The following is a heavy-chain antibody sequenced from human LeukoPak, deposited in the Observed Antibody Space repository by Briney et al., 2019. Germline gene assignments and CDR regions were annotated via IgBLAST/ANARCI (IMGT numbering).Heavy chain of an antibody. CDR3: ARVVRWLQLDP. J-gene: IGHJ5*02. D-gene: IGHD5-24*01. CDR2: IFPGDSDT. V-gene: IGHV5-51*01. CDR1: GYSFTRHW. Sequence: GESLKISCKSSGYSFTRHWIVWVRQMPGKGLEWMGSIFPGDSDTRYSPSFQGHVTISVDTSINTTYLQWSSLQASDSAMYYCARVVRWLQLDPWGQGTLVIVSS.